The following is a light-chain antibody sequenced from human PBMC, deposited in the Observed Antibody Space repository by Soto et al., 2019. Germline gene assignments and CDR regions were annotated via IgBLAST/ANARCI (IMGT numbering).Light chain of an antibody. Sequence: QSVLTQPASVSGSPGQSITISCTGTSSDVGGSNYVSWSQQHPGKAPKLMIYDVSNRPSGVSKRFSGSKSGNTSSLTISGLQAEDEADYYCSSYTSSSTVVFGGGTKVTAL. J-gene: IGLJ2*01. CDR1: SSDVGGSNY. CDR3: SSYTSSSTVV. CDR2: DVS. V-gene: IGLV2-14*01.